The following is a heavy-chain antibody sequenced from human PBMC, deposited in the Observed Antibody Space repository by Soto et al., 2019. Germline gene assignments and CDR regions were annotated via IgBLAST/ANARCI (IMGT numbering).Heavy chain of an antibody. Sequence: QVQLVQSGAEVKKPGSSVKVSCKSSGGTFSSYAISWVRQAPGQGLEWMGGIIPIFGTADYAQKFQGRVTITADESTSTAYMELSSLRSEDTAVHYCASSAMAHHYYGMDVWGQGTTVTVSS. D-gene: IGHD5-18*01. V-gene: IGHV1-69*12. CDR1: GGTFSSYA. CDR2: IIPIFGTA. J-gene: IGHJ6*02. CDR3: ASSAMAHHYYGMDV.